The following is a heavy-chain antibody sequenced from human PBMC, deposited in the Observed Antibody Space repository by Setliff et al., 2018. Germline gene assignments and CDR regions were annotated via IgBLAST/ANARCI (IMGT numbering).Heavy chain of an antibody. CDR1: GYSISSGYY. Sequence: SETLSLTCTVSGYSISSGYYWGWIRQPPGKGLEWIGSIYHSGSTYYNPSLKSRFTISVDTSKNQFSLKLSSVTAADTAVYYCASSPGYSSGWYEGWGQGTLVTVS. D-gene: IGHD6-19*01. J-gene: IGHJ4*02. V-gene: IGHV4-38-2*02. CDR2: IYHSGST. CDR3: ASSPGYSSGWYEG.